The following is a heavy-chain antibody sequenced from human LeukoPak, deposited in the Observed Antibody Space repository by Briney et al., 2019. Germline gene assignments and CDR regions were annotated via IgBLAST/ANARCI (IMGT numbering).Heavy chain of an antibody. J-gene: IGHJ5*02. Sequence: SETLSLTCTVSGGSISSYYWSWIRQPPGRGLEWIGYIYYSGNTNYNPSLRSRVTISLDTSKNQFSLKLSSVTAADTAVYYCARYRVTTNENWFDPWGQGTLVTVSS. CDR3: ARYRVTTNENWFDP. D-gene: IGHD1-1*01. V-gene: IGHV4-59*08. CDR2: IYYSGNT. CDR1: GGSISSYY.